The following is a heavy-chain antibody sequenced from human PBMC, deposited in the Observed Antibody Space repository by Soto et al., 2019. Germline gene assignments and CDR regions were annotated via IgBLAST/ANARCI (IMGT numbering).Heavy chain of an antibody. D-gene: IGHD3-22*01. V-gene: IGHV1-69*02. Sequence: QVQLVQSGAEVKKPGSSVKVSCKASGDTFSSYTISWVRQAPGQGLEWMGRIIPVLAITDYARRLQGRVTITAYKSTSTVYIELSSLRSEDTAMYYCGIASYDSTYLYYGMDVWGQGTTVTVSS. CDR2: IIPVLAIT. J-gene: IGHJ6*02. CDR3: GIASYDSTYLYYGMDV. CDR1: GDTFSSYT.